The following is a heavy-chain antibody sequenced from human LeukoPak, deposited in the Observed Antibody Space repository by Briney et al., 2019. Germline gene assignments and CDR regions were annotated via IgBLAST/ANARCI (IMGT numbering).Heavy chain of an antibody. J-gene: IGHJ4*02. CDR1: GGSISSGGYY. CDR3: ARFTFGGVIVFDY. D-gene: IGHD3-16*02. V-gene: IGHV4-31*03. Sequence: PSQTLSLTCTVSGGSISSGGYYWSWIRQHPGKGLEWIGYIYYSGSTCYNPSLKSRVTISVDTSKNQFSLKLSSVTAADTAVYYCARFTFGGVIVFDYWGQGTLVTVSS. CDR2: IYYSGST.